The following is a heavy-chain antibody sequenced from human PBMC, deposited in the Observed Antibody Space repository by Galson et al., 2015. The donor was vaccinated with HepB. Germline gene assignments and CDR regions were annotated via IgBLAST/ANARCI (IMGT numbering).Heavy chain of an antibody. D-gene: IGHD2-15*01. Sequence: SLRLSCAASGFTFSSYWMSWVRQAPGKGLEWVANIKQDGSEKYHVDSVKGRFTISRDNAKNSLYLQMNSLRAEDTAVYYCARVRGSSWPAHLDYWGRGPLVPLSS. CDR1: GFTFSSYW. V-gene: IGHV3-7*01. J-gene: IGHJ4*02. CDR2: IKQDGSEK. CDR3: ARVRGSSWPAHLDY.